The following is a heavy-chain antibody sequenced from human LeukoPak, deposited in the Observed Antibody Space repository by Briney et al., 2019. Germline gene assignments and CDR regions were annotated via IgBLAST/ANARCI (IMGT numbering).Heavy chain of an antibody. Sequence: SVKVSCKASGGTFSSYAISWVRQAPGQGLEWMGGIIPIFGTANYAQKFQGRVTITTDESTSTAYMELSSLRSDDTAVYYCSLMVRGVISAPFDYWGQGTLVTVSS. CDR3: SLMVRGVISAPFDY. CDR2: IIPIFGTA. V-gene: IGHV1-69*05. CDR1: GGTFSSYA. D-gene: IGHD3-10*01. J-gene: IGHJ4*02.